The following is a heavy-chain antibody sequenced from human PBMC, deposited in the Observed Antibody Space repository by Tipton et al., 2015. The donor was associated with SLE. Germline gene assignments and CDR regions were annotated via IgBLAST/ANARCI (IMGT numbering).Heavy chain of an antibody. V-gene: IGHV4-59*08. D-gene: IGHD5-24*01. CDR1: GGSINNYY. J-gene: IGHJ5*02. CDR3: ARRGSYMGPLQA. Sequence: TLSLTCTVSGGSINNYYWSWIRQPPGKGLEWIGYVYYSGSTNYSPSLKSQVTISVDTSNNQFSLKLSSVTAADTAVYYCARRGSYMGPLQAWGQGTLVTVSS. CDR2: VYYSGST.